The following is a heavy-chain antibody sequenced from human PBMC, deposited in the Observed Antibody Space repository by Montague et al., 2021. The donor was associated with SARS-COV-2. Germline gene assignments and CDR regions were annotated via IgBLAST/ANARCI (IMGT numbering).Heavy chain of an antibody. V-gene: IGHV2-70*01. CDR3: ARRRYGSGSYYLDY. D-gene: IGHD3-10*01. J-gene: IGHJ4*02. CDR1: GFSLSTSGMC. CDR2: IDWDDDK. Sequence: PALVKPTQTLTLTCTFSGFSLSTSGMCVCWIRQPPGKALEWLALIDWDDDKYYSTSLKTRLTISKDTSKNQVVLTMTNMDPVDTATYYCARRRYGSGSYYLDYWGQGTLVTVSS.